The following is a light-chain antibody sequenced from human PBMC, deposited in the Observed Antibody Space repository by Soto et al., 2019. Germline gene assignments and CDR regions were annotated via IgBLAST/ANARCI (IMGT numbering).Light chain of an antibody. J-gene: IGKJ5*01. CDR1: QSVSSN. V-gene: IGKV3-11*01. Sequence: IVMTQSPDSLAVSLGERATINCKSSQSVSSNLAWYQQKPGQAPRLLIYAASNRATGIPARFSGSGSGTDFTLTISSLEPEDFAVYYCQQRSNLITFGQGTRLEIK. CDR2: AAS. CDR3: QQRSNLIT.